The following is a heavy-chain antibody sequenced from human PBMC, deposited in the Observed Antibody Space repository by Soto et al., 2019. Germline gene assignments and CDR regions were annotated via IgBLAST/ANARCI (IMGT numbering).Heavy chain of an antibody. CDR2: IYPGDSDT. J-gene: IGHJ6*02. Sequence: EVQLVQSGAEVKKPGEYLKISCKGSGYSFTSYWIGWVRQMPGKGLECMGIIYPGDSDTRYSPSFQGQVTISADKSISTAYLQWSSLKASDTAMYYCARTAAAGKYYYGMDVWGQGTTVTVSS. V-gene: IGHV5-51*01. D-gene: IGHD6-13*01. CDR3: ARTAAAGKYYYGMDV. CDR1: GYSFTSYW.